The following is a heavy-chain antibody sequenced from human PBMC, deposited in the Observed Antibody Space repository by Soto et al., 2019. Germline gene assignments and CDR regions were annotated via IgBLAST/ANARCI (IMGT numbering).Heavy chain of an antibody. V-gene: IGHV3-11*05. CDR2: IDSSTKYT. CDR1: GFTFRDYY. CDR3: AREYYYTMDV. J-gene: IGHJ6*02. Sequence: QVQLVESGGGLVRPGGSLRLSCEASGFTFRDYYMTWFRQAPGKGLEWLSYIDSSTKYTNYADSVKGRFTISRDNAKNSLYLQMTSLRADDTAVYYCAREYYYTMDVWGQGTMVPVSS.